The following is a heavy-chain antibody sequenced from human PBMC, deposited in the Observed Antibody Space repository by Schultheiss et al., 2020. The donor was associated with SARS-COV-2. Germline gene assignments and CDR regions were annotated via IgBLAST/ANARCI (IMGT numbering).Heavy chain of an antibody. J-gene: IGHJ5*02. CDR2: VSHSGAT. CDR3: AREPHREISGVVILAWFDP. CDR1: GESFNGFS. V-gene: IGHV4-34*01. Sequence: SETLSLTCAVYGESFNGFSWTWIRQSPGKGLEWIGQVSHSGATHYSPSLKRRVTISVDTSRRQFSLKLTSVTAADTAVYYCAREPHREISGVVILAWFDPWGQGTLVTVSS. D-gene: IGHD3-3*01.